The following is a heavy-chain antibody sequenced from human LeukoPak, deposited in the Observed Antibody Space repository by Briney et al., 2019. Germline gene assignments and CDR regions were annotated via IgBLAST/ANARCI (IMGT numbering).Heavy chain of an antibody. CDR3: VRDVGGDYVPQRFET. CDR2: ISRSSSNI. J-gene: IGHJ5*01. D-gene: IGHD3-10*02. V-gene: IGHV3-11*01. CDR1: GLKFSDDY. Sequence: GGSLRLSCAASGLKFSDDYMSWIRQPPGKGLEWIAYISRSSSNIWSAASVRGRFSISRDNAKNSLFLQMDSLRVEDTAVYYCVRDVGGDYVPQRFETWGHGTLVIVSS.